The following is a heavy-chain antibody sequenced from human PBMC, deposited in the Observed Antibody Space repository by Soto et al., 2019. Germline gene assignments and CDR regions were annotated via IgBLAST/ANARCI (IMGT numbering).Heavy chain of an antibody. CDR2: INPSGGSS. J-gene: IGHJ4*02. V-gene: IGHV1-46*01. CDR3: GRGSLITMIVNY. CDR1: GYTFTSYY. D-gene: IGHD3-22*01. Sequence: ASVKVSCKASGYTFTSYYMHWVRQAPGQGLEWMGIINPSGGSSSYAQKFQGRVTMTRDTSTNTVSMELNSLRSEDTAVYYCGRGSLITMIVNYWGQGTLVTVS.